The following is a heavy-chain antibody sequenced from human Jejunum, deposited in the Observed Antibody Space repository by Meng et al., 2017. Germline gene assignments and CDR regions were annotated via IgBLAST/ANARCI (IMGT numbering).Heavy chain of an antibody. Sequence: QVQLQESGPGLVQPSGTLSLTCDVSGGSITINHWWSWVRQPPGKGLEWIGEIYFTGTTNYNPSLKSRVTMSVDQSKNQVSLKLTSVSAADTAVYFCARGINFYDAAAYSFENYFDHWSQGALVTVSS. V-gene: IGHV4-4*02. J-gene: IGHJ4*02. CDR1: GGSITINHW. CDR3: ARGINFYDAAAYSFENYFDH. D-gene: IGHD2/OR15-2a*01. CDR2: IYFTGTT.